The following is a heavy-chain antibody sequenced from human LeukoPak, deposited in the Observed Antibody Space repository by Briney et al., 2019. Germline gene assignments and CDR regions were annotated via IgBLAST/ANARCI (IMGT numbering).Heavy chain of an antibody. J-gene: IGHJ4*01. CDR2: IRQDGGEK. CDR1: GFTLSSYW. CDR3: ARDGTAAGLYFDL. Sequence: GGSLRLSRAVSGFTLSSYWMNWVPQAPGKGLEWVASIRQDGGEKSYVDSVKGRFTISRDNTKNSLYLQMSSLRAEDTAVYYCARDGTAAGLYFDLWGQGTLVTVSS. D-gene: IGHD6-13*01. V-gene: IGHV3-7*01.